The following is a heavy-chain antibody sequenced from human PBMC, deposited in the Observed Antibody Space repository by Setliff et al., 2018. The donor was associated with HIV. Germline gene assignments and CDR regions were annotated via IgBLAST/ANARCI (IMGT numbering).Heavy chain of an antibody. Sequence: GASVKVSCKASGYTFTDYYIHWVRQAPGQGLEWMGWINSASGGTNYAQKFQGRVTMTRDTSISTAYMELSRLRSDDTAVYYCTSSLTGTFDYWGQGTLVTVSS. CDR3: TSSLTGTFDY. CDR1: GYTFTDYY. D-gene: IGHD1-20*01. V-gene: IGHV1-2*02. CDR2: INSASGGT. J-gene: IGHJ4*02.